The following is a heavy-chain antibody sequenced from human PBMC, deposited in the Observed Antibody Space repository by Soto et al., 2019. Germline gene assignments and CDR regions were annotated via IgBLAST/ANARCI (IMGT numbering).Heavy chain of an antibody. J-gene: IGHJ6*02. Sequence: QVHLVQSGAEVKKPGSSVKVSCKASGGTLGSYAITWVRRAPGQGLEWLGGIIPILNSPAYAQKFKARVVITADEVTNTAYMELNSLRFDDTAVYYCAREAPYCTSATCPKFYDMDVWGQGTTVTVAS. CDR1: GGTLGSYA. V-gene: IGHV1-69*01. CDR3: AREAPYCTSATCPKFYDMDV. CDR2: IIPILNSP. D-gene: IGHD2-2*01.